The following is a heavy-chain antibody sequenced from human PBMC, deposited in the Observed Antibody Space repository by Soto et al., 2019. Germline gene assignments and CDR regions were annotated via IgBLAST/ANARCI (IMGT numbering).Heavy chain of an antibody. CDR2: IYRYGST. J-gene: IGHJ5*02. Sequence: QVQLQESGTRLVKPSGTLSLTCAVYGGSLSSCNWWSWVRQPPGKGLEWIGEIYRYGSTSYNPSLKSRVTIAVAKSKNQISLKMTSLTAADTAVYFCSGGGRPGQIDWFDPWGQGILVTVSS. V-gene: IGHV4-4*02. D-gene: IGHD2-21*01. CDR3: SGGGRPGQIDWFDP. CDR1: GGSLSSCNW.